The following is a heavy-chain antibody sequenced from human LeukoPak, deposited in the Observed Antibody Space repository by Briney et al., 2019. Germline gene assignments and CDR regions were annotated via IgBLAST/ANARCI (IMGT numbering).Heavy chain of an antibody. J-gene: IGHJ4*02. CDR3: AKATSGLAAAGKSLFDY. D-gene: IGHD6-13*01. Sequence: PGGSLRLSCAASGFTFSNYCMSWVRQAPGKGLEWVANIKQDASERYYVDSVKGRFTISRDNAKNSLYLQMNSLRAEDTAVYYCAKATSGLAAAGKSLFDYWGQGTLVTVSS. CDR2: IKQDASER. V-gene: IGHV3-7*03. CDR1: GFTFSNYC.